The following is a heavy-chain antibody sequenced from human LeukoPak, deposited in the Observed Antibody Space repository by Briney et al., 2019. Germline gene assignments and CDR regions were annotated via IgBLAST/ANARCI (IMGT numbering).Heavy chain of an antibody. CDR1: GYTFTGYY. CDR2: INPNSGGT. V-gene: IGHV1-2*02. Sequence: ASVKVSCKASGYTFTGYYVHWVRQAPGQGLEWMGWINPNSGGTNNAQKFQGRVTMTRDTSVSTAYMDLSSVTADDTAVYFCARSAGHCSSGVCFTDYYMDVWGRGTMVTVSS. D-gene: IGHD2-8*01. CDR3: ARSAGHCSSGVCFTDYYMDV. J-gene: IGHJ6*03.